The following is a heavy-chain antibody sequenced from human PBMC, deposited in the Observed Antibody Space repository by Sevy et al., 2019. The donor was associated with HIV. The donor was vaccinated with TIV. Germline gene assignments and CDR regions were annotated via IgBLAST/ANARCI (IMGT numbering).Heavy chain of an antibody. V-gene: IGHV1-24*01. CDR1: GYTLIEFS. CDR2: FDPEDGET. J-gene: IGHJ4*02. CDR3: PTGLPGEYVDCSSCYSDYFAY. D-gene: IGHD2-15*01. Sequence: ASVKVSCKVSGYTLIEFSMHWVRQAPGKGLEWMGGFDPEDGETIYAERFQGRVTMTEDTSTDTAYMELSSLRSEDTAVYYCPTGLPGEYVDCSSCYSDYFAYWGQGTLVTVSS.